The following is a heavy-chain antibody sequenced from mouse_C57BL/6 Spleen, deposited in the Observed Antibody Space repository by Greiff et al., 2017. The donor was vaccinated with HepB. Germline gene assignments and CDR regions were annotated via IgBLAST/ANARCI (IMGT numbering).Heavy chain of an antibody. V-gene: IGHV1-15*01. Sequence: QVHVKQSGAELVRPGASVTLSCKASGYTFTDYEMHWVKQTPVHGLEWIGAIDPETGGTAYNQKFKGKAILTADKSSSTAYMELRSLTSEDSAVYYCTRVDYYGSSSGWYFDVWGTGTTVTVSS. CDR2: IDPETGGT. D-gene: IGHD1-1*01. CDR1: GYTFTDYE. J-gene: IGHJ1*03. CDR3: TRVDYYGSSSGWYFDV.